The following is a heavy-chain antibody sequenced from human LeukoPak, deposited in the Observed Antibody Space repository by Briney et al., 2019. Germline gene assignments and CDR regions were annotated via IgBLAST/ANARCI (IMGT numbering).Heavy chain of an antibody. CDR3: ARDLPSGGIAAAGTLDY. V-gene: IGHV3-48*01. CDR1: GFTFSSYS. J-gene: IGHJ4*02. CDR2: ISSSSSTI. Sequence: GGSLRLSCAASGFTFSSYSMNWVRQAPGKGLEWVSYISSSSSTIYYADSVKGRFTISRDNAKNSLYLQMNSLRAEDTAVYYCARDLPSGGIAAAGTLDYWGQGTLVTVSS. D-gene: IGHD6-13*01.